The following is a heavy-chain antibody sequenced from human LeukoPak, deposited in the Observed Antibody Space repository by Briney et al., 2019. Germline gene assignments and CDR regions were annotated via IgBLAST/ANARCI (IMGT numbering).Heavy chain of an antibody. CDR1: GGSISSYY. CDR3: ARGGYSGYDY. J-gene: IGHJ4*02. CDR2: IYYSGST. D-gene: IGHD5-12*01. V-gene: IGHV4-59*01. Sequence: SQTLSLTCTVSGGSISSYYWSWIRQPPGKGLEWIGYIYYSGSTNYNPSLKSRVTISVDTSKNQFSLKLSSVTAADTAVYYCARGGYSGYDYWGQGTLVTVSS.